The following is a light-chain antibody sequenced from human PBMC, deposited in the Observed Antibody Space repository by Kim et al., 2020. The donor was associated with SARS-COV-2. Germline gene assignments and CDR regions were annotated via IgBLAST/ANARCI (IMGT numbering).Light chain of an antibody. V-gene: IGKV3-11*01. CDR3: QQREDWPLT. J-gene: IGKJ4*01. Sequence: WAPGERATRSCRDSQSVSTSVAWFQHKPGQAPRLLIHDASYRATGIPARFSGSGSGTDFTLTITGLQAEDFAVYYCQQREDWPLTFGGGTKVDIK. CDR1: QSVSTS. CDR2: DAS.